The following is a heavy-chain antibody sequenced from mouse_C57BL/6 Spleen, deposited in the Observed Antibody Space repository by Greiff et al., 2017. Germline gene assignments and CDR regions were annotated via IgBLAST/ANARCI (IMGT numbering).Heavy chain of an antibody. Sequence: EVKLMESGGDLVKPGGSLKLSCAASGSTFSSYGMSWVRQTPDKRLEWVATISSGGSYTYYPDSVKGRFTISRDNAKNTLYLQTSSLTSEDTAVYYCAGQDRSYWYFDVWGTGTTVTVSS. V-gene: IGHV5-6*01. CDR3: AGQDRSYWYFDV. CDR2: ISSGGSYT. CDR1: GSTFSSYG. J-gene: IGHJ1*03.